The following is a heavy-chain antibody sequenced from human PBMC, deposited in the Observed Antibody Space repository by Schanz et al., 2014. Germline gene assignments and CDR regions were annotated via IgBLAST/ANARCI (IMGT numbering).Heavy chain of an antibody. CDR1: GFTFSSYA. V-gene: IGHV3-23*04. D-gene: IGHD2-15*01. Sequence: EVQLVESGGGLVQPGESLRLSCVASGFTFSSYAMNWVRQAPGKGLEWVSGISGTGTKTYYADSVKSRFTISRDNSKNTVFLQMSSLRADDTALYYCAKDIGGAVAAPVYDSWGQGTLVTVSS. CDR3: AKDIGGAVAAPVYDS. J-gene: IGHJ4*02. CDR2: ISGTGTKT.